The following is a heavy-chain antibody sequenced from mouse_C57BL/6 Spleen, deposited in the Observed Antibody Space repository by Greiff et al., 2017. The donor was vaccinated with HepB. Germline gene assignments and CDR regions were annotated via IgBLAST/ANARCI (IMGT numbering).Heavy chain of an antibody. D-gene: IGHD2-3*01. J-gene: IGHJ3*01. Sequence: EVQGVESGGGLVQPGESLKLSCESNEYEFPSHDMSWFRKTPEKRLELVAAINSDGGSTDYPETMERRFIISRDNPKKTLYLQLSSLRSEDTALYYCARQDDGYPFAYWGQGTLVTVSA. CDR3: ARQDDGYPFAY. V-gene: IGHV5-2*01. CDR1: EYEFPSHD. CDR2: INSDGGST.